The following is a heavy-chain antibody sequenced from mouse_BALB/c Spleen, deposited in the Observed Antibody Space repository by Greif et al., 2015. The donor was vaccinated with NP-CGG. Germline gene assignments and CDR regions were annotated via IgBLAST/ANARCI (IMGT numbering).Heavy chain of an antibody. CDR1: GYTFTSYW. Sequence: VKLVESGAELVRPGASVKLSCKASGYTFTSYWMNWVKQRPGQGLEWIGMIDPSDSETHYNQMFRDKATLTVDKSSSTAYMQLSSLTSEDSAVYYCARGATEGGTWLAYWGQGTLVTVSA. CDR3: ARGATEGGTWLAY. D-gene: IGHD3-3*01. CDR2: IDPSDSET. V-gene: IGHV1-61*01. J-gene: IGHJ3*01.